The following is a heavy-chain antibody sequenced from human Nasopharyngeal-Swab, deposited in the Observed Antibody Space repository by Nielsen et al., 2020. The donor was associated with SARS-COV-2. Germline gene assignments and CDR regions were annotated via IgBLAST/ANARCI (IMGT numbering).Heavy chain of an antibody. J-gene: IGHJ4*02. V-gene: IGHV3-21*01. D-gene: IGHD5-12*01. CDR1: GFTFSSYS. CDR2: ISSSSSYI. CDR3: ARRYSGYEDYFDY. Sequence: GGSLRLSCAASGFTFSSYSMNWVRQAPGKGLEWVSSISSSSSYIYYADSVKGRFTISRDNAKNSLYLQMNSLRAEDTAVYYCARRYSGYEDYFDYWGQGTLVTVSS.